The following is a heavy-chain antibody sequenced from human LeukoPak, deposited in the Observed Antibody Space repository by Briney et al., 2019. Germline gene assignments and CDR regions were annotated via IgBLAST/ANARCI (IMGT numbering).Heavy chain of an antibody. J-gene: IGHJ4*02. CDR2: IKSKTDGGTT. V-gene: IGHV3-15*01. D-gene: IGHD1/OR15-1a*01. CDR3: TYSVDEH. Sequence: SGGSLRLSCAASVFTFSHAWIIWLRQAPGKGLEWVGHIKSKTDGGTTDYAAPVKGRFTISRDDSKNTLYLQMNSLKTEDTAVYYCTYSVDEHRVQGTLVTVSS. CDR1: VFTFSHAW.